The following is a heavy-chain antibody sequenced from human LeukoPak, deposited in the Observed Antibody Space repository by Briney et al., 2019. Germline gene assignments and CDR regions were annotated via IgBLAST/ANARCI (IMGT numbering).Heavy chain of an antibody. J-gene: IGHJ2*01. CDR1: GDSFSSYY. CDR2: IYSSGST. V-gene: IGHV4-4*07. Sequence: SETLSLTRTVSGDSFSSYYWSWIRRPAGKGLEWIGRIYSSGSTSHNPSLKSRVSMSIDTSKNQFSLNLSSVTAADTAVYHCARETGHATSWRYWYLDLWGRGTLVTVSS. CDR3: ARETGHATSWRYWYLDL. D-gene: IGHD2-2*01.